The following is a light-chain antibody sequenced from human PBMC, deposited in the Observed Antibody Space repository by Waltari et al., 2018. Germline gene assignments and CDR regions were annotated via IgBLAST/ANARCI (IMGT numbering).Light chain of an antibody. CDR2: EVS. Sequence: QSALTQPASVSASPGPSITTSCSGTDSDVGAYDFVSWYQQHPGKAPHLIIYEVSNRPSGISNRFSASKSGNTASLTISGLQAEDEADYYCSSYTTSSAPGVFGTGTRVTVL. CDR3: SSYTTSSAPGV. CDR1: DSDVGAYDF. V-gene: IGLV2-14*01. J-gene: IGLJ1*01.